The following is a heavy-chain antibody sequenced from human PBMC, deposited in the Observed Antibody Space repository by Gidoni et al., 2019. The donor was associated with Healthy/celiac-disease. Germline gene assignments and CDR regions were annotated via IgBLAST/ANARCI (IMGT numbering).Heavy chain of an antibody. CDR1: GGTFSSYT. CDR3: ARDYYGSGGNWFDP. Sequence: QVQLVQSGAEVKKPGSSVKVSCKASGGTFSSYTISWVRQAPGQGLEWMGRIIPILGIANYAQKFQGRVTITADKSTSTAYMELSSLRSEDTAVYYCARDYYGSGGNWFDPWGQGTLVTVSS. J-gene: IGHJ5*02. CDR2: IIPILGIA. V-gene: IGHV1-69*08. D-gene: IGHD3-10*01.